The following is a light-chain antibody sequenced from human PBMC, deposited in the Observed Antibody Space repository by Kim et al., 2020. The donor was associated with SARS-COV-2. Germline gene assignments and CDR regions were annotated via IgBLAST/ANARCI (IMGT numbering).Light chain of an antibody. J-gene: IGKJ1*01. Sequence: EIVLTQSPGTLSLSPGEGATLSCRASQSVRNSYLAWYQQKPGQTPRLLIYGASRRATDIPDRFRGSGSGTDFTLTISRLEPEDFAVYYCQQYGGSPRTFGQGTKLEI. CDR3: QQYGGSPRT. V-gene: IGKV3-20*01. CDR2: GAS. CDR1: QSVRNSY.